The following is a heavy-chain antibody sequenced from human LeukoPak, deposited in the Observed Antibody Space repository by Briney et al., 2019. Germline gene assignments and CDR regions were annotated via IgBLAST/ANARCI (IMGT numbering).Heavy chain of an antibody. Sequence: WGTLSLTCTVSGGSISSSSYYWGWIRQPPGKGLEWIGSIYYSGSTYYNPSLKSRVTISVDTSKNQFSLKLSSVTAADTAVYYCARLQSSTYLNYWGQGTLVTVSS. CDR3: ARLQSSTYLNY. D-gene: IGHD6-13*01. V-gene: IGHV4-39*01. J-gene: IGHJ4*02. CDR2: IYYSGST. CDR1: GGSISSSSYY.